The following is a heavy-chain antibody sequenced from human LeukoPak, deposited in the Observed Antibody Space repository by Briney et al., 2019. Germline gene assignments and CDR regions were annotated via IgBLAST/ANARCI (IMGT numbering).Heavy chain of an antibody. Sequence: GGSLRLSRAASGFTFSSYAMSWVRQAPGKGLEWVSAISGSGGSTYYADSVKGRFTISRDNSKNTLYLQMNSLRAEDTAVYYCAKGGYCSSTSCYGDWFDPWGQGTLVTFSS. D-gene: IGHD2-2*01. J-gene: IGHJ5*02. CDR1: GFTFSSYA. CDR2: ISGSGGST. CDR3: AKGGYCSSTSCYGDWFDP. V-gene: IGHV3-23*01.